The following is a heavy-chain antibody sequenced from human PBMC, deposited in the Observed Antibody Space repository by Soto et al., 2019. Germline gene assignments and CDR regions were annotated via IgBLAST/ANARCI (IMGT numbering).Heavy chain of an antibody. CDR3: ARFDILTGSLDY. J-gene: IGHJ4*02. D-gene: IGHD3-9*01. Sequence: KPSETLSLTCTVSGGSISSSSYYWGWIRQPPGKGLEWIGSIYYSGSTYYNPSLKSRVTISVDTSKNQFSLKLSSVTAADTAVYYCARFDILTGSLDYWGQGTLVTVSS. V-gene: IGHV4-39*07. CDR1: GGSISSSSYY. CDR2: IYYSGST.